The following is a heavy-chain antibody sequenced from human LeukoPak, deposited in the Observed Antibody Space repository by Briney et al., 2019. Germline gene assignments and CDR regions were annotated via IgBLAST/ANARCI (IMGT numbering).Heavy chain of an antibody. V-gene: IGHV4-59*01. D-gene: IGHD3-22*01. CDR1: GGSISSYY. CDR3: ATTKAYYDSSGYYWSWFDP. J-gene: IGHJ5*02. CDR2: IYYSGCT. Sequence: SVTLSLACTGSGGSISSYYWSWIRQPPGKGLEWIGCIYYSGCTNYNASLKSRVTISVDTSKNQFSLKLSSVTAADTAVYYCATTKAYYDSSGYYWSWFDPWGQGTLVTVSS.